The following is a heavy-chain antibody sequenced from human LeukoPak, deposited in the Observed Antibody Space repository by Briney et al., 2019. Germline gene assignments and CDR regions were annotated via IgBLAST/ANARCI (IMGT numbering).Heavy chain of an antibody. Sequence: PGGSLRLSCAASGFTFSSYGMYWVRQAPGKGLEWVAVISYDGSNKYYADSVKGRFTISRDNSKNTLYLQMNSLRAEDTAVYYCARDLPGSGWYQDYWGQGTLVTVSS. D-gene: IGHD6-19*01. CDR1: GFTFSSYG. V-gene: IGHV3-30*03. CDR2: ISYDGSNK. CDR3: ARDLPGSGWYQDY. J-gene: IGHJ4*02.